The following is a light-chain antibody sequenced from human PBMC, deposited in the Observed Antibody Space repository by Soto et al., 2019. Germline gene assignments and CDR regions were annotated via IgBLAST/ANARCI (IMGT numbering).Light chain of an antibody. V-gene: IGLV2-14*01. Sequence: QSALTQPASVSGSPGQSITISCTGTSSDVGTYNYVSWHQQHPGKAPKLIIYEVTNRLSGVSNRFSGSKSGNTASLSISGLQAEDEADYYCSSYTSGSILVFGGGTKLTVL. J-gene: IGLJ3*02. CDR3: SSYTSGSILV. CDR2: EVT. CDR1: SSDVGTYNY.